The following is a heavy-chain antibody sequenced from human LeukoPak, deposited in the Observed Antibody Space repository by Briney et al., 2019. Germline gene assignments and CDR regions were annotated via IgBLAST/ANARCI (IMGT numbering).Heavy chain of an antibody. Sequence: SETLSLTRAVYGGSFSGYYWSWIRQPPGKGLEWIGYIYTSGSTNYNPSLKSRVTISVDTSKNQFSLKLSSVTAADTAVYYCARHGRGYSYGIYYYYYMDVWGKGTTVTVSS. D-gene: IGHD5-18*01. CDR3: ARHGRGYSYGIYYYYYMDV. J-gene: IGHJ6*03. CDR1: GGSFSGYY. V-gene: IGHV4-4*09. CDR2: IYTSGST.